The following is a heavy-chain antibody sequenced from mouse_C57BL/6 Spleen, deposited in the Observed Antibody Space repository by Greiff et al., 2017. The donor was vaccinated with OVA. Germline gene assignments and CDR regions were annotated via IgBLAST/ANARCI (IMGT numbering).Heavy chain of an antibody. CDR3: TRDDPDY. V-gene: IGHV1-15*01. Sequence: QVQLKQSGAELVRPGASVTLSCKASGYTFTDYEMHWVKQTPVHGLEWIGAIDPETGGTAYNQKFKGKAILTADKSSSTAYMELRSLTSEDSAVYYCTRDDPDYWGQGTTLTVSS. CDR1: GYTFTDYE. J-gene: IGHJ2*01. CDR2: IDPETGGT.